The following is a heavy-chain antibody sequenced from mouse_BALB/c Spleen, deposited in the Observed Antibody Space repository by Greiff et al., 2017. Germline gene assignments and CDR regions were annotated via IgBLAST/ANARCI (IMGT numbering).Heavy chain of an antibody. J-gene: IGHJ4*01. V-gene: IGHV6-6*02. D-gene: IGHD1-2*01. CDR1: GFTFSNYW. Sequence: EVKLMESGGGLVQPGGSMKLSCVASGFTFSNYWMNWVRQSPEKGLEWVAEIRLKSNNYATHYAESVKGRFTISRDDSKSSVYLQMNNLRAEDTGIYYCTRRDHRLITTAHMDYWGQGTSVTVSS. CDR3: TRRDHRLITTAHMDY. CDR2: IRLKSNNYAT.